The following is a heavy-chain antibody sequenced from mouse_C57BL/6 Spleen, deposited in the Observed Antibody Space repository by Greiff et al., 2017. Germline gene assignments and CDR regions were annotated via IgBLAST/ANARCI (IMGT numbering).Heavy chain of an antibody. V-gene: IGHV1-80*01. CDR1: GYAFSSYW. Sequence: VQLQQSGAELVKPGASVKISCKASGYAFSSYWMNWVKQRPGKGLEWIGQIYPGDGDTNYNGKFKGKATLTADKSSSTAYMQLSSLTSEDSAVYFCARRVYGNQYYFDYWGQGTTLTVSS. CDR2: IYPGDGDT. CDR3: ARRVYGNQYYFDY. J-gene: IGHJ2*01. D-gene: IGHD2-10*02.